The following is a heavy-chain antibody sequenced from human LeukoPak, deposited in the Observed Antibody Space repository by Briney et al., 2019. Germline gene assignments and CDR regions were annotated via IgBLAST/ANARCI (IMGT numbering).Heavy chain of an antibody. CDR1: GYTFTSYG. J-gene: IGHJ5*02. Sequence: ASVKVSCKASGYTFTSYGISWVRQAPGQGLEWMGWISAYNGNTNYAQKLQGRVTMTTDTSTSTAYMELRSLRSDDTAVYYCAREVLMITFGGVIVIPNWFDPWGQGTLVTVSS. CDR3: AREVLMITFGGVIVIPNWFDP. CDR2: ISAYNGNT. D-gene: IGHD3-16*02. V-gene: IGHV1-18*01.